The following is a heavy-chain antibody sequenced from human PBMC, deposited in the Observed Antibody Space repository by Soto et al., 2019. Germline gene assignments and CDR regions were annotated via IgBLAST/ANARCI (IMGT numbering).Heavy chain of an antibody. CDR3: VIFCGGDCYNY. D-gene: IGHD2-21*02. V-gene: IGHV3-30-3*01. J-gene: IGHJ4*02. CDR2: ISFDGGDE. CDR1: GFHFRSHA. Sequence: QVQLVGSGGGVGQPGMSRRLSCAASGFHFRSHAMHWVRQPPGKGPEWLATISFDGGDEFYADSVKGRFTISRDNSKSTLFLQMNSLRLEDTAVYYCVIFCGGDCYNYWGQRTLVTVSS.